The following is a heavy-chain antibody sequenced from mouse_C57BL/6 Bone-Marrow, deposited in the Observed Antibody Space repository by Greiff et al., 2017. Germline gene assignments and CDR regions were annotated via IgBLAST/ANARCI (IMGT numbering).Heavy chain of an antibody. D-gene: IGHD2-14*01. V-gene: IGHV1-19*01. Sequence: VQLQQSGPVLVKPGASVKMSCKASGYTFTDYYMNWVKQSHGKSLEWIGVINPYNGGTSYNQKFKGKATLTVDKSSSTAYMELNSLTSEDAAVYYCARGVRFDYWGQGTTLTGSS. CDR3: ARGVRFDY. CDR1: GYTFTDYY. CDR2: INPYNGGT. J-gene: IGHJ2*01.